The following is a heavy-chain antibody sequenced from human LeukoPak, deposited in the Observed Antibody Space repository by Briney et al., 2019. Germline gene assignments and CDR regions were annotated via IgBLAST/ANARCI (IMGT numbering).Heavy chain of an antibody. D-gene: IGHD6-19*01. CDR2: INHSGST. Sequence: SETLSLTCTVSGGSISSYYWSWIRQPPGKGLEWIGEINHSGSTNYNPSLKSRVTISVDTSKNQFSLKLSSVTAADTAVYYCARLAVAGTGYWGQETLVTVSS. CDR1: GGSISSYY. CDR3: ARLAVAGTGY. J-gene: IGHJ4*02. V-gene: IGHV4-34*01.